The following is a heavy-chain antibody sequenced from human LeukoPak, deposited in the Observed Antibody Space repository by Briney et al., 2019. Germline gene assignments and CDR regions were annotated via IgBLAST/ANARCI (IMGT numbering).Heavy chain of an antibody. D-gene: IGHD1-26*01. Sequence: GGSLRLSCAASGFTFSSYWMPWVRQAPGKGLVWVSRINSDGSSTSYADSVKGRFTISRDNAKNTLYLQMNSLRAEDTAVYYCAAGTGIVGVDAFDVWGQGTMVTVSS. CDR2: INSDGSST. J-gene: IGHJ3*01. CDR1: GFTFSSYW. CDR3: AAGTGIVGVDAFDV. V-gene: IGHV3-74*01.